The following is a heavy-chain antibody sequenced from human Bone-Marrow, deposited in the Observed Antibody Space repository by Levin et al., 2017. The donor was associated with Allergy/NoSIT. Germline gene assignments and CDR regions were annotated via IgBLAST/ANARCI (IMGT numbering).Heavy chain of an antibody. J-gene: IGHJ4*02. D-gene: IGHD3-22*01. CDR1: EFPFSTYT. V-gene: IGHV3-30-3*01. CDR2: ISSDGNNK. CDR3: AREKVTMIVEIIENYFDS. Sequence: QAGESLKISCAASEFPFSTYTMHWVRQAPGKGLEWVSVISSDGNNKYYADSVKGRFTISRDNSKNTLYLQMNSLRADDTAVYYCAREKVTMIVEIIENYFDSWGQGTLVTVSS.